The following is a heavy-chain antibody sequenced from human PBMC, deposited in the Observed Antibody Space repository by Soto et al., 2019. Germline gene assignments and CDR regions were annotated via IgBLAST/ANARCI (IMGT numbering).Heavy chain of an antibody. V-gene: IGHV3-23*01. CDR2: ISGSGGST. D-gene: IGHD1-26*01. CDR1: GFTFSSYA. Sequence: GGSLRLSCAASGFTFSSYAMRWVRQAPGKGLEWVSAISGSGGSTYYADSVKGRFTISRDNSKNTLYLQMNSLRAEETAVYYCAKGLDSGSYYCVNYWGQGTLVTVSS. J-gene: IGHJ4*02. CDR3: AKGLDSGSYYCVNY.